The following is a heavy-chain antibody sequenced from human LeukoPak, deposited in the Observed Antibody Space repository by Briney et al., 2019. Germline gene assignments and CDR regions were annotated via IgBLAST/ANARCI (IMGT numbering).Heavy chain of an antibody. J-gene: IGHJ4*02. Sequence: KPGGSLRLSCVVSGVSLSSHGMHWVRQAPGKGLEWLTFTWSDGRSEYYADSVKGRFTVSRDNSKNTVYLQINSLRVEDTAVYYCARDRGNDYFGSWGQGTLVTVSS. CDR2: TWSDGRSE. V-gene: IGHV3-33*01. CDR3: ARDRGNDYFGS. CDR1: GVSLSSHG.